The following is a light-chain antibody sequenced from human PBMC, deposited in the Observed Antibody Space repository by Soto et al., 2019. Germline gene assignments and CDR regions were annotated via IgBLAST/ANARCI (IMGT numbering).Light chain of an antibody. V-gene: IGLV2-14*01. Sequence: QSALTQPASVSGSPGQSITISCTGTISDVGGYSYVSWYQQHPGKAPKLIIYEVNYRPSGVSNRFSGSKSGNTASLTISGLQAEDEADYYCSSFTSNSTYVFGTGTKLTVL. CDR1: ISDVGGYSY. J-gene: IGLJ1*01. CDR3: SSFTSNSTYV. CDR2: EVN.